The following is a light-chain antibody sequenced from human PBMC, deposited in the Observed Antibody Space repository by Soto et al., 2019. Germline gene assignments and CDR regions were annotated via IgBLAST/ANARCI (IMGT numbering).Light chain of an antibody. CDR2: LGS. V-gene: IGKV2-28*01. CDR3: MEALQSPLT. Sequence: DLVMTQSPLSLPVTSGEPASISCRSSQSLLHSNGYNYLDWYLQKPGQSPQLLIYLGSSRASGVPDRFSGSGSGTDFTLKISRVEAEDVGVYYCMEALQSPLTFGGGPKVEIK. J-gene: IGKJ4*01. CDR1: QSLLHSNGYNY.